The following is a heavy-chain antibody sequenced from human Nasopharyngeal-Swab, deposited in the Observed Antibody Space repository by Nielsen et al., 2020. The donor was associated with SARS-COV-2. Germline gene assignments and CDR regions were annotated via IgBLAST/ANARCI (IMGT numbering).Heavy chain of an antibody. CDR1: GYTFTGYY. CDR3: ATKVAVAGVFPPDY. CDR2: INPNSGGT. V-gene: IGHV1-2*06. D-gene: IGHD6-19*01. Sequence: ASVKVSCKASGYTFTGYYMHWVRQAPGQGLEWMGRINPNSGGTNYAQKFQGRVTMTRDTSISTAYMELSRLRSDDTAVYYCATKVAVAGVFPPDYWGQGTLVTVSS. J-gene: IGHJ4*02.